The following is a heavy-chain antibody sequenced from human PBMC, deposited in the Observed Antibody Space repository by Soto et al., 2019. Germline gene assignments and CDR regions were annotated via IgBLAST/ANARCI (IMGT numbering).Heavy chain of an antibody. CDR1: GHTFTSYY. V-gene: IGHV1-46*01. D-gene: IGHD1-26*01. J-gene: IGHJ4*02. CDR3: ARDLGAEGFDY. Sequence: QVQLVQSGAEVKKPGASVKVSCKSSGHTFTSYYMHWVQQAPGQGLEWMGIIYPSGTVTKYAQEFQGRVTMTRDTSTSTVYMELSSLRSEDTAMYFCARDLGAEGFDYWGQGTLVTVSS. CDR2: IYPSGTVT.